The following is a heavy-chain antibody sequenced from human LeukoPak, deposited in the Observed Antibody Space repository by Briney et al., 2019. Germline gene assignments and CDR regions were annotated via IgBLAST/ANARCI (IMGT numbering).Heavy chain of an antibody. CDR2: INPSSGAT. J-gene: IGHJ4*02. CDR3: ARADKWNSDN. D-gene: IGHD1-20*01. V-gene: IGHV1-2*02. Sequence: ASVKVSCKASGYTFTGYHIHWVRQAPGQGLEWMGWINPSSGATNYAQKFQGRVTMTRDTSISTAYMELSRLRSDDTAVYYCARADKWNSDNWGQGTLVTVPS. CDR1: GYTFTGYH.